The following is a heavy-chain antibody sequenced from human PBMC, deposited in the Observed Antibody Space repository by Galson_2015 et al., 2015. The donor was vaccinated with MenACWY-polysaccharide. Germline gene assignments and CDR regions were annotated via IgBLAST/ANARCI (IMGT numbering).Heavy chain of an antibody. CDR1: GFNFNIHT. J-gene: IGHJ5*02. Sequence: SLRLSCAAAGFNFNIHTMHWVRQAPGKGLEWVALISSDGDDKYYADSVKGRFTISRDNHKNMVFLEMNSLRAEDTAVYYCVRDGGGGNGWYWFDLWGRGTRVTVSS. CDR3: VRDGGGGNGWYWFDL. CDR2: ISSDGDDK. V-gene: IGHV3-30-3*01. D-gene: IGHD6-19*01.